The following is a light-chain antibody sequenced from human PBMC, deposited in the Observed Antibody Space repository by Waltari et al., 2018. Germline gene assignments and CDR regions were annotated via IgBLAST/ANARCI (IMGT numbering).Light chain of an antibody. J-gene: IGKJ4*01. Sequence: DIVMTQSPDSLAVSLGERATINCKSSQSVLYSSNNKNYLAWYQKKPGQPPKLLIYWASTRESGVPDRFSGSGSGTDFTLTISSLQAEDVAVYYCQQYYSTPVLTFGGGTKVEIK. CDR2: WAS. CDR1: QSVLYSSNNKNY. V-gene: IGKV4-1*01. CDR3: QQYYSTPVLT.